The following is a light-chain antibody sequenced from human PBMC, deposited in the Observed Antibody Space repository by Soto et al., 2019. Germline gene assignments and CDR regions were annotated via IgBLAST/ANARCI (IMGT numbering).Light chain of an antibody. V-gene: IGKV3D-11*03. CDR3: QQFSSYPLT. CDR2: QTS. CDR1: QYINTR. J-gene: IGKJ4*01. Sequence: EIVFTQSPATLSSFPCDRVTISCRASQYINTRLAWYQHRPGQAPRLLIYQTSIRAAGIPARFSASGTGTDFTLTISRLEPEDFAVYYCQQFSSYPLTFGGGTKVDIK.